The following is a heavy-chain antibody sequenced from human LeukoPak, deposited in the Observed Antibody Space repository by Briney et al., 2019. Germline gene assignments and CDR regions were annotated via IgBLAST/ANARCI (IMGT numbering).Heavy chain of an antibody. CDR1: GFTFSSYE. V-gene: IGHV3-48*03. CDR2: ILNSGTTT. J-gene: IGHJ4*02. CDR3: ARDPPDY. Sequence: GGSLRLSCAASGFTFSSYEMNWVRQAPGKGLEWVSYILNSGTTTYYADSVKGRFTISRDKAKNSLYLQMNSLRAEDTGVYYCARDPPDYWGQGILVTVSS.